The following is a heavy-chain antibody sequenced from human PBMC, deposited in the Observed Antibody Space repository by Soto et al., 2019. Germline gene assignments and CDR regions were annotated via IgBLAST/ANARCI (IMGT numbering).Heavy chain of an antibody. CDR3: ARDGVSSTEYTWNYGTYFDY. V-gene: IGHV6-1*01. J-gene: IGHJ4*02. CDR2: TYYRSKWYY. D-gene: IGHD1-7*01. CDR1: GDSVSSNDAT. Sequence: SQTLSLTCAISGDSVSSNDATWDWIRQSPSRGLEWLGRTYYRSKWYYDYALSVKSRITINPDTSNNQLSLQMNSLRPDDTAMYYCARDGVSSTEYTWNYGTYFDYWGQGALVTVSS.